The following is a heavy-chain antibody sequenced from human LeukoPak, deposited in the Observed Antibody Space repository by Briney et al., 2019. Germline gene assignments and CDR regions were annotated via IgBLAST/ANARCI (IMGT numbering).Heavy chain of an antibody. CDR2: ISYDGSNK. D-gene: IGHD2-2*01. Sequence: GGSLRLYCAASGFTFSSYAMHWVRQAQGKGLEWVAVISYDGSNKYYADSVKGRFTISRDNSKNTLYLQMNSLRAEDTAVYYCARDSGIVVVPPDYWGQGTLVTVSS. CDR1: GFTFSSYA. V-gene: IGHV3-30*04. J-gene: IGHJ4*02. CDR3: ARDSGIVVVPPDY.